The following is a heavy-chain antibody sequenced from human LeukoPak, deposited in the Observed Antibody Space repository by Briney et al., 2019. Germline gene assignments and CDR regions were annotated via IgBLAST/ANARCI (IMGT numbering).Heavy chain of an antibody. D-gene: IGHD6-19*01. V-gene: IGHV3-23*01. Sequence: GGSLGLSCVASGFTFSSHAMSWVRQAPGKGLEWVSFISDSGGTTYYADSVKGRLTISRDNSKNTLYLQMDSLRAEDTAVYYCARGRAVAGTYFDYWGQGTLVTVSS. CDR3: ARGRAVAGTYFDY. CDR1: GFTFSSHA. CDR2: ISDSGGTT. J-gene: IGHJ4*02.